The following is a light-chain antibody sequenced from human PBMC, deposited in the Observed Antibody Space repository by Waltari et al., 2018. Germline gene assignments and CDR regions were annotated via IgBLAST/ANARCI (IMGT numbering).Light chain of an antibody. CDR1: SSDVGYYNY. CDR2: DVS. V-gene: IGLV2-14*01. CDR3: SSYTTSTTLV. Sequence: QSALTQPASVSGSPGQSLTISCTGTSSDVGYYNYVSWYQQHPGKAPKLMIYDVSKRPSGVSNRFSGSKSGNTASLTISGLQAEDEADYYCSSYTTSTTLVFGGGTKLTVL. J-gene: IGLJ3*02.